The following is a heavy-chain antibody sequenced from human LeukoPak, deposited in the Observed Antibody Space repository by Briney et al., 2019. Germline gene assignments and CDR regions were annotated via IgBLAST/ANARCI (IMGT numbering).Heavy chain of an antibody. CDR3: ARAESGYGH. V-gene: IGHV3-9*01. J-gene: IGHJ4*02. CDR1: GFTFDDYA. CDR2: ISWNSGKK. D-gene: IGHD3-3*01. Sequence: GRSLRLSCAVSGFTFDDYAMHWVRQAPGKGLEWVSGISWNSGKKGYADSVKGRFTISRDNAKNSLFLQMNSLRAEDTAVYYCARAESGYGHWGQGTLVTVSS.